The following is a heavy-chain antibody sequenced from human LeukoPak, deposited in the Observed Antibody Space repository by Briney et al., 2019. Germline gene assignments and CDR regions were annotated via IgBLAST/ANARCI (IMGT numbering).Heavy chain of an antibody. J-gene: IGHJ5*02. D-gene: IGHD2-2*01. CDR1: GYSISSGYY. V-gene: IGHV4-38-2*02. Sequence: SETLSLTCTDSGYSISSGYYWGWIRQPPGKGLEWIGSIYHSGSTYYNPSLKSRVTISVDTSKNQFSLKLSSVTAADTAVYYCAREWDIVVVPAATNWFDPWGQGTLVTVSS. CDR3: AREWDIVVVPAATNWFDP. CDR2: IYHSGST.